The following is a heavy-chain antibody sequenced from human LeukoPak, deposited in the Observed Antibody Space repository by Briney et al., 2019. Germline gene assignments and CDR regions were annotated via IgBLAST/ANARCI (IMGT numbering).Heavy chain of an antibody. CDR2: IRYDGSNK. V-gene: IGHV3-30*02. D-gene: IGHD3-22*01. J-gene: IGHJ4*02. CDR3: AKDYYDSSGYLAY. CDR1: GFTFSSYG. Sequence: PGGSLRLSCAASGFTFSSYGMHWVRQAPGKGLEWVAFIRYDGSNKYYADSVKGRFTISRDNSKNTLYLQMNSLRAEDTAVYYCAKDYYDSSGYLAYWGQGTLVTVSS.